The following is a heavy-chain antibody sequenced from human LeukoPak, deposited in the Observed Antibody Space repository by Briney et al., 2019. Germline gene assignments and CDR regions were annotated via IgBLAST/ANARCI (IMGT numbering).Heavy chain of an antibody. D-gene: IGHD3-10*01. V-gene: IGHV3-30*03. CDR1: GFTFSTYG. CDR3: ARDRYYYGSGSFDY. J-gene: IGHJ4*02. Sequence: GRSLRLSCAASGFTFSTYGMHWVRQAPGKGLEWVAVISYDGSNKYYADPVKGRFTISRDNAKNSLYLQMNSLRAEDTAVYYCARDRYYYGSGSFDYWGQGTLVTVSS. CDR2: ISYDGSNK.